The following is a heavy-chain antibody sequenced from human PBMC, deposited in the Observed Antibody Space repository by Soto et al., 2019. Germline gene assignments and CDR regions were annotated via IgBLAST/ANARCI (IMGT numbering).Heavy chain of an antibody. CDR1: GSIFTNYG. Sequence: GASVQVSCKASGSIFTNYGINWVRQAPGQGLEWMGWLSAYNGTTPFAQTFQDRLTITTDTSTSTAYMELRSRRSEDTAVYYCARDDFWSGYSVRGYYYYGMDVWGQGTTVTVSS. CDR3: ARDDFWSGYSVRGYYYYGMDV. J-gene: IGHJ6*02. V-gene: IGHV1-18*04. CDR2: LSAYNGTT. D-gene: IGHD3-3*01.